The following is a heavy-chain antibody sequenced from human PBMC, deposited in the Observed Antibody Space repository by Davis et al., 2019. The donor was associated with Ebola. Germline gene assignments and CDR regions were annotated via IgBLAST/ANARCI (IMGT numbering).Heavy chain of an antibody. CDR3: ARALWGYDNSGSYSGGWYFFDY. V-gene: IGHV4-59*03. CDR1: GVSITSHY. CDR2: LSNSGST. D-gene: IGHD3-22*01. Sequence: MPGGSLRLSCTVSGVSITSHYWSWIRQPPGKGLEWIGYLSNSGSTNYNPSLKTRVSISVDMSSNQFSLDLSSVTAADTAVYFCARALWGYDNSGSYSGGWYFFDYWGQGAQVTVSS. J-gene: IGHJ4*02.